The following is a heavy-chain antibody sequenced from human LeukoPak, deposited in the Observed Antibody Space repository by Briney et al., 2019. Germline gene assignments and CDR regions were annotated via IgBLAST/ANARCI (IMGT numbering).Heavy chain of an antibody. J-gene: IGHJ3*02. D-gene: IGHD1-26*01. Sequence: KPSETLSLTCTVSGGSISSSSYYWGWIRQPPGKGLEWIGSIYYSGSTYYNPSLKSRVTISVDTSKNQFSLKLSSVTAADTAVYYCARDDGSYFQSAFDIWGQGTMVTVSS. CDR1: GGSISSSSYY. V-gene: IGHV4-39*02. CDR2: IYYSGST. CDR3: ARDDGSYFQSAFDI.